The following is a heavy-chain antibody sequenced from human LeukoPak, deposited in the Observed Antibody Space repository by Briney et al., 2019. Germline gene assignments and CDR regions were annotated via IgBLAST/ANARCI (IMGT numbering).Heavy chain of an antibody. CDR1: GYSFTTYW. CDR3: ARQDSRAFDY. D-gene: IGHD2-21*01. J-gene: IGHJ4*02. CDR2: IYPDSDS. Sequence: RTGESLKISCKGSGYSFTTYWIGWLRQMPGKGLEWMGIIYPDSDSRYSPSFQGQVTMSADKSTSTAYLQWSSLKASDTAMYYCARQDSRAFDYWGQGTLVTVSS. V-gene: IGHV5-51*01.